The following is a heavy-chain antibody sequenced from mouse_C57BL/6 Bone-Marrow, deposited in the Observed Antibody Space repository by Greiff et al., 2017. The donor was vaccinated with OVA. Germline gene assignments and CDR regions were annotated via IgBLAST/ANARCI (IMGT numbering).Heavy chain of an antibody. CDR3: ARGGDYGSFFYWYFDV. CDR1: GYTFTDYY. V-gene: IGHV1-75*01. Sequence: QVQLQQSGPELVKPGASVKISCKASGYTFTDYYINWVKQRPGQGLEWIGWIFPGSGSTYYNEKFKGKATLTVAKSSSTAYMLLSSLTSEDSAVYFCARGGDYGSFFYWYFDVWGTGTTVTVSS. J-gene: IGHJ1*03. CDR2: IFPGSGST. D-gene: IGHD1-1*01.